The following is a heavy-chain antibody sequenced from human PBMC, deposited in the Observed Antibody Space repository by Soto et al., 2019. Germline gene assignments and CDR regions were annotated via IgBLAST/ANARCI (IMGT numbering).Heavy chain of an antibody. V-gene: IGHV3-30*18. CDR3: AKEERYSSGWYSRYYYYYYGMDV. D-gene: IGHD6-19*01. CDR1: RFTFSSYG. J-gene: IGHJ6*02. CDR2: ISYDGSNK. Sequence: GGSLRLSCAASRFTFSSYGMHWVRQSPGKGLEWVAVISYDGSNKYYADSVKGRFTISRDNSKNTLYLQMNSLRAEDTAVYYCAKEERYSSGWYSRYYYYYYGMDVWGQGTTVTVSS.